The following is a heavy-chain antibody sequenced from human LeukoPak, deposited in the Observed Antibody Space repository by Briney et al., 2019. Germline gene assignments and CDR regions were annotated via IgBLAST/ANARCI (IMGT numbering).Heavy chain of an antibody. D-gene: IGHD1-7*01. V-gene: IGHV5-51*01. CDR3: ARGAAGTTPDYYYFGLDV. CDR1: GYRFTDYW. Sequence: GESLKISCKGSGYRFTDYWIGWVRQMPGKGLEWMGIIYPGNSDTRYSPSFQGQVTISADKSINTAHLQWSSLKASDTAMYYCARGAAGTTPDYYYFGLDVWGQGTTVKVSS. CDR2: IYPGNSDT. J-gene: IGHJ6*02.